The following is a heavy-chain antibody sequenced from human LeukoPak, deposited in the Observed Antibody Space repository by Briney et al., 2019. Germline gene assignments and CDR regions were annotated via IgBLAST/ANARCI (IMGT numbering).Heavy chain of an antibody. J-gene: IGHJ6*02. CDR3: AKEAGFGSSPPLLDYGMDV. CDR1: GFTFSSYA. D-gene: IGHD6-13*01. V-gene: IGHV3-23*01. CDR2: ISGSGGST. Sequence: GGSLRLSCAASGFTFSSYAMSWVRQAPGKGLEGVSAISGSGGSTYYADSVKGRFAISRDNSKNTLYLQMNSLRAEDTAVYYCAKEAGFGSSPPLLDYGMDVWGQGTTVTVSS.